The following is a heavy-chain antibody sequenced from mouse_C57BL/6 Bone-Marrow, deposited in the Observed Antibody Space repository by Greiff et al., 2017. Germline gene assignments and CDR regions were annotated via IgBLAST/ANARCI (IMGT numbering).Heavy chain of an antibody. Sequence: QVQLQQSGAELVRPGTSVKVSCKASGYAFTNYLIEWVKQRPGQGLEWIGVINPGSGGTNYNEKFKGKATLTADKSSSTAYMQLSSLTSEDSAVSFSARGVTTAYYYAMYFCGQGPSVTVSS. J-gene: IGHJ4*01. V-gene: IGHV1-54*01. CDR3: ARGVTTAYYYAMYF. CDR1: GYAFTNYL. CDR2: INPGSGGT. D-gene: IGHD2-12*01.